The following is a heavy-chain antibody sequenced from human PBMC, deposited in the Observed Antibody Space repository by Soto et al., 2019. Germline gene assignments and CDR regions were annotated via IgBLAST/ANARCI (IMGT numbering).Heavy chain of an antibody. D-gene: IGHD2-2*01. CDR1: GFTFSRYG. CDR2: ISMTTSYV. Sequence: EVQLVESGGGLVKPGGSLRLSCAASGFTFSRYGMSWVRQAPGKGLEWVASISMTTSYVYYADSVKGRFSIPRDNAKKILYLEMYALRTEDTAVYYCARDPSEGRVGNWFESWGQGTLVTVSS. J-gene: IGHJ5*01. V-gene: IGHV3-21*01. CDR3: ARDPSEGRVGNWFES.